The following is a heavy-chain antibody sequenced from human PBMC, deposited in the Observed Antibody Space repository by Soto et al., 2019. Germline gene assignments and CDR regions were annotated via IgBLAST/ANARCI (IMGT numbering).Heavy chain of an antibody. J-gene: IGHJ4*02. Sequence: GGSLRLSCAASGFTFSSYGMHWVRQAPGKGLEWVAVISYDGSNKYYADSVKGRFTISRDNSKNTLYLQMNSLRAEDTAVYYCAKDPDTYGSVPIYYFDYWGQRTLVTVSS. V-gene: IGHV3-30*18. CDR1: GFTFSSYG. CDR2: ISYDGSNK. D-gene: IGHD3-10*01. CDR3: AKDPDTYGSVPIYYFDY.